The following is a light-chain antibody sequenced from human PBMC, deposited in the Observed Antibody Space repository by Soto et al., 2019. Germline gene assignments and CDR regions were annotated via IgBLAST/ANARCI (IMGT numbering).Light chain of an antibody. CDR1: QSVSDY. CDR3: QQRTDWPPWT. Sequence: IVLTQSPATLSLSPWERATLSCRASQSVSDYVAWYQQRPGQAPRLLIYGASNRATGIPARFSGSGSGTDFTLTISSLEPEDFAVYYCQQRTDWPPWTFGQGTKVDIK. V-gene: IGKV3-11*01. CDR2: GAS. J-gene: IGKJ1*01.